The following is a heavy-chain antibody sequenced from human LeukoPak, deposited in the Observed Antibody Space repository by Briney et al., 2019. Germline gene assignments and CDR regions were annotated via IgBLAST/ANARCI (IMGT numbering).Heavy chain of an antibody. CDR2: ISGSGGST. Sequence: GGSLRLSCAASGFTFSSYAMSWVRQAPGKGLEWVSAISGSGGSTYYADSVKGRFTIPRDNSKNTLYLQMNSLRAEDTAVYYCAKGPYDYVWGSFFDYWGQGTLVTVSS. D-gene: IGHD3-16*01. J-gene: IGHJ4*02. CDR1: GFTFSSYA. CDR3: AKGPYDYVWGSFFDY. V-gene: IGHV3-23*01.